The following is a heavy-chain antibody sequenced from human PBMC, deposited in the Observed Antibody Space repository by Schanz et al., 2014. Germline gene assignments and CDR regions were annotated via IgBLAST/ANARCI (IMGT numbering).Heavy chain of an antibody. Sequence: QVQLVQSGAEVKKPGASVKVSCKASGYSLNELSMHWVRQAPGRGLEWMGGFHHDDGATVYAQKFQGRVTMTRDASTSTVYMELRSLRSDDTAVYYCVKDADRVVRDNDAMDVWGQGTSVTVSS. CDR1: GYSLNELS. D-gene: IGHD2-15*01. CDR2: FHHDDGAT. V-gene: IGHV1-24*01. J-gene: IGHJ6*02. CDR3: VKDADRVVRDNDAMDV.